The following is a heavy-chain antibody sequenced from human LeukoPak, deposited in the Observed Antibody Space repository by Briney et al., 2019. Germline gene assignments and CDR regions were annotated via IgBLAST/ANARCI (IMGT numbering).Heavy chain of an antibody. J-gene: IGHJ3*02. CDR3: ARDTRGAFDI. CDR2: IYYSGSI. CDR1: GGSISSSSYY. Sequence: SETLSLTCFVSGGSISSSSYYWDWIRQPPGKGLEWIGSIYYSGSIYYNPSLKSRLTVSVDTSKNQFSLKLSSVTAADTAVYYCARDTRGAFDIWGQGTMVTVSS. V-gene: IGHV4-39*07.